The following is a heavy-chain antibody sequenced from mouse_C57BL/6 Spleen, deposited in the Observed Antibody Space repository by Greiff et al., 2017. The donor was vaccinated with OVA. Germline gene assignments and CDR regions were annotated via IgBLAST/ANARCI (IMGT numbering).Heavy chain of an antibody. CDR3: VRHLKDYGLYYYAMDY. Sequence: GGGLVQPKGSLKLSCAASGFSFNTYAMNWVRQAPGKGLEWVARIRSKSNNYATYYADSVKDRFTISRDDSESMLYLQMNNLKTEDTAMYYCVRHLKDYGLYYYAMDYWGQGTSVTVSS. J-gene: IGHJ4*01. CDR1: GFSFNTYA. V-gene: IGHV10-1*01. D-gene: IGHD1-1*01. CDR2: IRSKSNNYAT.